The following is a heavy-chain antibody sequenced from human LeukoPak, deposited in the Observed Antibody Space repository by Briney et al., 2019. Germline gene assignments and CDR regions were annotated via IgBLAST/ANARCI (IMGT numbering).Heavy chain of an antibody. Sequence: GGSLRLSCAASGFTFSSYGMHWVRQAPGKGLEWGAVISYDGSNKYYADSVKGRFTISRDNSKNTLYLQMNSLRAEDTAVYYCAKVDPVGAPSDWGQGTLVTVSS. CDR2: ISYDGSNK. J-gene: IGHJ4*02. CDR1: GFTFSSYG. V-gene: IGHV3-30*18. CDR3: AKVDPVGAPSD. D-gene: IGHD1-26*01.